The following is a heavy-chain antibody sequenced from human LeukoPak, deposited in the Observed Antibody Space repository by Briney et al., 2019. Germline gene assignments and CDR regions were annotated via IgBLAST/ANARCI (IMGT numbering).Heavy chain of an antibody. D-gene: IGHD2-15*01. CDR1: GFTFSDYY. CDR3: ARVVYCSGGSCHIFAFDI. V-gene: IGHV3-11*01. Sequence: GGSLRLSCAASGFTFSDYYMSWIRQAPGKGLKWVSYISSSGSTIFYADSVKGRFTISRDNAKHSLYLQVNSLRAEDTAVYYCARVVYCSGGSCHIFAFDIWGQGTMVTVSS. J-gene: IGHJ3*02. CDR2: ISSSGSTI.